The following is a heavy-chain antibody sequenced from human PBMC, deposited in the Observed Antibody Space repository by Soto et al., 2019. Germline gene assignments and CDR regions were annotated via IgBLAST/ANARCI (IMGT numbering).Heavy chain of an antibody. CDR1: GFTVSSNY. D-gene: IGHD6-13*01. Sequence: EVQLVETGGGLIQPGGSLRLSCAASGFTVSSNYMSWVRQAPGKGLEWVSVIYSGGSTYYADSVYGRFTISRDNSKNTLYRQMNSLRAEDTAVYYCARGMGIAAAGTLTWFDPWGQGTLVTVSS. J-gene: IGHJ5*02. CDR2: IYSGGST. CDR3: ARGMGIAAAGTLTWFDP. V-gene: IGHV3-53*02.